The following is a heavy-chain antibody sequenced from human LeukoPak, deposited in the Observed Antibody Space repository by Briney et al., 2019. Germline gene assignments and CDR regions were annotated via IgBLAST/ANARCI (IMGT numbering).Heavy chain of an antibody. V-gene: IGHV3-23*01. CDR2: ISGSGGFT. CDR1: GFTFNNYA. CDR3: AKSDGASPLYYFHY. Sequence: GGSLRISCAASGFTFNNYAMSWVRQAPGKGLEWVSGISGSGGFTYYADSVKGRFTISRDTSKNTVYLQMNSLRAEDTAVYYRAKSDGASPLYYFHYWGQGTLVTVSS. D-gene: IGHD1-26*01. J-gene: IGHJ4*02.